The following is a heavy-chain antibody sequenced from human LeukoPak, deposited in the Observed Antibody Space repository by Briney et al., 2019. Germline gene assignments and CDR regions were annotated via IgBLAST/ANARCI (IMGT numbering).Heavy chain of an antibody. CDR1: GFTFSSCW. CDR3: ARDRGQQWLPIDY. Sequence: PGGSLRLSCAASGFTFSSCWMSWVRQAPGKGLEWVANIKQDGSEKYYVDSVKGRFTISRDNAKNSLYLQMNSLRAEDTAVYYCARDRGQQWLPIDYWGQGTLVTVSS. CDR2: IKQDGSEK. V-gene: IGHV3-7*01. J-gene: IGHJ4*02. D-gene: IGHD6-19*01.